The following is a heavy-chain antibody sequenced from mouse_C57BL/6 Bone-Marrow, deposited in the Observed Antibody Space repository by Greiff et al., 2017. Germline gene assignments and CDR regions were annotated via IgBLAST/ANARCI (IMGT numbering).Heavy chain of an antibody. CDR2: INYDGSST. J-gene: IGHJ2*01. V-gene: IGHV5-16*01. D-gene: IGHD1-1*01. CDR1: GFTFSDYY. Sequence: EVMLVESEGGLVQPGSSLKLSCTASGFTFSDYYMAWVRQAPEKGLEWVANINYDGSSTYYLDSLKSRFIISRDNAKNILYLQMSSLKSEDTATYYCARGGYYGSSRYFDYWGQGTTLTVSS. CDR3: ARGGYYGSSRYFDY.